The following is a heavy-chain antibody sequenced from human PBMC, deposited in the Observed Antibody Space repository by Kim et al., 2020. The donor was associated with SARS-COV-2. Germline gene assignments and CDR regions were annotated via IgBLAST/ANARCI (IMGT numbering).Heavy chain of an antibody. D-gene: IGHD2-15*01. CDR2: ISWNSGSI. J-gene: IGHJ5*02. CDR1: GFTFDDYA. V-gene: IGHV3-9*01. CDR3: AKDPLGYFSGGSCYSTDNWFYP. Sequence: GGSLRLSCAASGFTFDDYAMHWVRQAPGKGLEWVSGISWNSGSIGYADSVKGRFTISRDNAKNSLYLQMNSLRAEDTALYYCAKDPLGYFSGGSCYSTDNWFYPWGHGTLVTVSS.